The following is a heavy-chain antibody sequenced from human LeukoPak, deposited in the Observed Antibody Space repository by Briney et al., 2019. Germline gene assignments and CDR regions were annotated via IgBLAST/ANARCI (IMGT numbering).Heavy chain of an antibody. Sequence: QPGGSLRLSCTPSGFTFSSHAMSWVRQAPGKGLGWVSAISGSGGSTYYADSVKGRFTISRDNSKNTLYLQMNSLRAEDTAVYYCAKAVYSSSWYGMDVWGQGTTVTVSS. J-gene: IGHJ6*02. CDR3: AKAVYSSSWYGMDV. D-gene: IGHD6-13*01. CDR1: GFTFSSHA. CDR2: ISGSGGST. V-gene: IGHV3-23*01.